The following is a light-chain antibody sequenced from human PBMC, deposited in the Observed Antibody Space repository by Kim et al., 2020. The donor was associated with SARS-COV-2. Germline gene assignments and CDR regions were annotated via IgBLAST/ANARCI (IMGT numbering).Light chain of an antibody. Sequence: DIQMIQSPSSLSASVGERVTITCRASQGISNNLAWLQQKPGKAPKFLIYAASILQSGVPSKFSGSGSGTDFTLTISSVQSEDFATYYCQQYKSYPLTFGGGTKVDIK. CDR1: QGISNN. J-gene: IGKJ4*01. CDR2: AAS. CDR3: QQYKSYPLT. V-gene: IGKV1-16*02.